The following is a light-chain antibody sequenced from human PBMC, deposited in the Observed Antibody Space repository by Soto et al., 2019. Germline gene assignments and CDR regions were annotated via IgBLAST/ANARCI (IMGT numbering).Light chain of an antibody. CDR2: GNS. J-gene: IGLJ2*01. CDR1: SSNIGSNN. V-gene: IGLV1-40*01. CDR3: QSYDSSLSGYVV. Sequence: QSVLTQPPSASGTPGQRVTISCSGSSSNIGSNNVNWYQQLPGTAPKLLIYGNSNRPSGVPDRFSGSKSGTSASLAITGLQAEDEADYYCQSYDSSLSGYVVFGGGTKVTVL.